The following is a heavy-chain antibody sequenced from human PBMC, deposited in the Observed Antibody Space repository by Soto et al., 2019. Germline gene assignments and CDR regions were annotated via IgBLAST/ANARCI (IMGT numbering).Heavy chain of an antibody. CDR3: AASCVGCGGFNYYGMDV. D-gene: IGHD2-21*01. V-gene: IGHV4-31*03. J-gene: IGHJ6*02. CDR1: GASISSGGYY. Sequence: QVQLQESGPGLVKPSQTLSLTCSVSGASISSGGYYWNWIRQHPGKGLEWIGYIYYSGTTYYNPSLNSRFTISVDTSKTQFSLKLSSVTAADTAVYYCAASCVGCGGFNYYGMDVWGQGTTVTVSS. CDR2: IYYSGTT.